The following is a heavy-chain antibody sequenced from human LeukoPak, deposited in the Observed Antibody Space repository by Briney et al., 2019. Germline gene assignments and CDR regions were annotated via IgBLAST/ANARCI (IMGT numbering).Heavy chain of an antibody. CDR3: ARSPRGYSGYDNWFDP. Sequence: ASVKVSCKASGYTFTGYYMHWVRQAPGQGLEWMGIINPSGGSTSYAQKFQGRVTMTRDTSTSTVYMELSSLRSEDTAVYYCARSPRGYSGYDNWFDPWGQGTLVTVSS. CDR1: GYTFTGYY. CDR2: INPSGGST. V-gene: IGHV1-46*01. D-gene: IGHD5-12*01. J-gene: IGHJ5*02.